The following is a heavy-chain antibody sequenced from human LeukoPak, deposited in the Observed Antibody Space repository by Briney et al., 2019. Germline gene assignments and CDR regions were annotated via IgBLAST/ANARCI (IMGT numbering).Heavy chain of an antibody. CDR2: ISNTGGST. Sequence: GGSLRLSCAASGFSFNTYAMSWVRQAPGKGLEWVSAISNTGGSTYYADSVKGRFTISRDKSKNSLYLQMNSLRAEDTAVYYCAKDSGWFRFDYWGQGTLVTVSS. CDR3: AKDSGWFRFDY. D-gene: IGHD6-13*01. CDR1: GFSFNTYA. V-gene: IGHV3-23*01. J-gene: IGHJ4*02.